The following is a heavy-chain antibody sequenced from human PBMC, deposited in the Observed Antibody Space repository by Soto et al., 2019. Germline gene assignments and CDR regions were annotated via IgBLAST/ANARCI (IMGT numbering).Heavy chain of an antibody. CDR1: GFTFNRYW. D-gene: IGHD6-19*01. CDR2: INQDGSGK. Sequence: PGGSLRLSCLAYGFTFNRYWMTWVRQAPGKGLEWVANINQDGSGKYYVDSVKGRFTISRDNAKNSVYLQMNSLRAEDTAVYYCARDSSSGWDYWGQGTLVTVSS. V-gene: IGHV3-7*01. CDR3: ARDSSSGWDY. J-gene: IGHJ4*02.